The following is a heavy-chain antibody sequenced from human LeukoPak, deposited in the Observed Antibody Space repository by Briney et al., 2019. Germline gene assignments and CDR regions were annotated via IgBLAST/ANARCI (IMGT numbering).Heavy chain of an antibody. CDR1: GFTFGSYG. D-gene: IGHD3-22*01. J-gene: IGHJ6*02. V-gene: IGHV3-30*18. CDR3: AKQPHTSGYPYYYGMDV. CDR2: ISYDGSNK. Sequence: GGSLRLSCAASGFTFGSYGMHWVRQAPGKGLEWVAIISYDGSNKYYADSVKGRFTISRDNSKNTLYLQMNSLRAEDTAVYYCAKQPHTSGYPYYYGMDVWGQGTTVTVSS.